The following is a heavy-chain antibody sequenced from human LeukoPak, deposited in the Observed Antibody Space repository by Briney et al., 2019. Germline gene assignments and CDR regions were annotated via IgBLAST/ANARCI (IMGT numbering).Heavy chain of an antibody. CDR3: AKALGGYYYFDF. CDR2: IRYDADNK. J-gene: IGHJ4*02. V-gene: IGHV3-30*02. D-gene: IGHD2-21*02. CDR1: GFPFSTYG. Sequence: GGSLRLSCAPSGFPFSTYGMHWVRQAPAKGLEWVAFIRYDADNKYYADSVRGRFTISRDNSKNTLFLQMNSLRAEDTAVYYCAKALGGYYYFDFWGQGTLVTVSS.